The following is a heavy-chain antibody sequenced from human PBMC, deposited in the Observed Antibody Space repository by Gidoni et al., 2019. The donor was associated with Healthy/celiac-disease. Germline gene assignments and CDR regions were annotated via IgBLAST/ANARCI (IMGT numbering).Heavy chain of an antibody. Sequence: QVTLRESGPALVKPTQTLTLTCTFSGFSLSTSGMCVSWIRQPPGKALEWLARIDWDDDKYYSTSLKTRLTISKDTSKNQVVLTMTNMDPVDTATYYCARTASEYYYDSNWFDPWGQGTLVTVSS. V-gene: IGHV2-70*15. CDR2: IDWDDDK. J-gene: IGHJ5*02. D-gene: IGHD3-22*01. CDR1: GFSLSTSGMC. CDR3: ARTASEYYYDSNWFDP.